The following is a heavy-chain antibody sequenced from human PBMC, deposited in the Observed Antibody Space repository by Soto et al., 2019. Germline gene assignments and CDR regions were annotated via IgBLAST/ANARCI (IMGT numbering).Heavy chain of an antibody. Sequence: SETLSLTCTVSGGSISSGGYYWSWIRQHPGKGLEWIGYIYYSGSTYYNPSLKSRVTISVDTSKNQFSLELSSVTAADTAVYYCARVRQLWLENYYYGMDVWGQGTTVTVSS. D-gene: IGHD5-18*01. CDR3: ARVRQLWLENYYYGMDV. CDR2: IYYSGST. J-gene: IGHJ6*02. CDR1: GGSISSGGYY. V-gene: IGHV4-31*03.